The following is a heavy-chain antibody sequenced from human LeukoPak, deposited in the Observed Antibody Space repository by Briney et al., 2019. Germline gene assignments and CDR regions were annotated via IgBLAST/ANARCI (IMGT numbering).Heavy chain of an antibody. CDR1: GGSFSGHY. V-gene: IGHV4-34*01. J-gene: IGHJ6*02. CDR3: AREVRSSSWLTTGLYGMDV. D-gene: IGHD6-13*01. Sequence: SETLSLTCAVYGGSFSGHYWSWIRQPPGKGLEWIGEINHSGSTNYNPSLKSRVTISVDTSKNQFSLKLSSVTAADTAVYYCAREVRSSSWLTTGLYGMDVWGQGTTVTVSS. CDR2: INHSGST.